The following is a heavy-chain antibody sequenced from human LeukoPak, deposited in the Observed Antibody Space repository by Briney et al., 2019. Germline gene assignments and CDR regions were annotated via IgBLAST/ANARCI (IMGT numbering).Heavy chain of an antibody. CDR1: GGAISSGDVY. CDR3: ARRYCSSTSCYYFDY. V-gene: IGHV4-30-4*01. D-gene: IGHD2-2*01. J-gene: IGHJ4*02. CDR2: IYFSGST. Sequence: TLSLTCAVSGGAISSGDVYWSWVRQPPGKGREWVGYIYFSGSTSYNPSLKSLVTISLYTSKNQFSLRLRSVTAADLAVYYFARRYCSSTSCYYFDYWGQGTLVTVSS.